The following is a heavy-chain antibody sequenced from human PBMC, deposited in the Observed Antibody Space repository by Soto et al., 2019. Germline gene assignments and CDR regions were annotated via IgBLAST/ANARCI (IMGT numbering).Heavy chain of an antibody. CDR3: ARPNPGSTIFGLVGGWFDP. CDR1: GGTFSSYA. V-gene: IGHV1-69*01. Sequence: QVQLVQSGAEVKKPGSSVKVSCKASGGTFSSYAISWVRQAPGQGLEWMGGIIPIFGTANYAQKFQGRVTITADESTSTAYMVLSSLRSEDTAVYYCARPNPGSTIFGLVGGWFDPLGQGTLVTGSS. J-gene: IGHJ5*02. CDR2: IIPIFGTA. D-gene: IGHD3-3*01.